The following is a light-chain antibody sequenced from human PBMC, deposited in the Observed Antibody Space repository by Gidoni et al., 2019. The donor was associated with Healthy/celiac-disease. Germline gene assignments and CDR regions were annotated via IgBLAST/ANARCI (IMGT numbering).Light chain of an antibody. Sequence: DIQMPQSPSTLSASVGARVTIPCRASQSISSWLAWYQQKPGKAPKLMIYDASSLESGVPSRFSGSGSGTEFTLTISSLQPDDFATYYCQQYNSYSTFGPGTKVDIK. V-gene: IGKV1-5*01. CDR3: QQYNSYST. J-gene: IGKJ3*01. CDR2: DAS. CDR1: QSISSW.